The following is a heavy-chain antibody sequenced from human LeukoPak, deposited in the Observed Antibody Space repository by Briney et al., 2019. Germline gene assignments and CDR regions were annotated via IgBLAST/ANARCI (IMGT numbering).Heavy chain of an antibody. D-gene: IGHD2-21*01. J-gene: IGHJ4*02. CDR3: ARVNSRPYYFDY. CDR1: GGTFSSYA. Sequence: ASVKVSCKASGGTFSSYAISWVRQAPGQGLEWMGGIIPIFGTANYAQKFQGRVTITADGSTSTAYMELSSLRSEDTAVYYCARVNSRPYYFDYWGQGTLVTVSS. V-gene: IGHV1-69*13. CDR2: IIPIFGTA.